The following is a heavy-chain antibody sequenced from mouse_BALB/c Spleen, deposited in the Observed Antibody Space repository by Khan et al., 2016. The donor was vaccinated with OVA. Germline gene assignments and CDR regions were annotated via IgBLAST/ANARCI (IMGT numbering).Heavy chain of an antibody. D-gene: IGHD1-1*01. V-gene: IGHV3-2*02. CDR1: GYSITSDYA. J-gene: IGHJ2*01. CDR3: ERIYGGDFDY. CDR2: ISYSGNT. Sequence: EVKLQESGPGLVKPSQSLSLTCTVTGYSITSDYAWNWIRQFPGNKLEWMGFISYSGNTNYNPSLKSRFSITRDTSKNQFFLQLNSVTTEDIATYSGERIYGGDFDYWGQGTTLTVSS.